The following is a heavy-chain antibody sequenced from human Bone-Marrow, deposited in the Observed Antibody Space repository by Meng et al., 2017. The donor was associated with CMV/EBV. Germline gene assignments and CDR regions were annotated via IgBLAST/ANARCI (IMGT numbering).Heavy chain of an antibody. CDR1: GVTFDSYG. CDR2: ISGYNGNT. Sequence: ASVKVSCKASGVTFDSYGITWARQAPGQGLEWMGWISGYNGNTNYAQKFQDRLTMTTNTSSTTAYMELRSLRSDDTAVYYCAREAAAACWGQGTLVTVSS. J-gene: IGHJ4*02. V-gene: IGHV1-18*01. D-gene: IGHD6-13*01. CDR3: AREAAAAC.